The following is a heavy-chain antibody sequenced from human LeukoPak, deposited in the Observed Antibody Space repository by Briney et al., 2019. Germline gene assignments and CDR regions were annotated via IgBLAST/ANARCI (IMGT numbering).Heavy chain of an antibody. J-gene: IGHJ4*02. CDR2: TKEDGSEK. CDR1: GLSFSNYW. D-gene: IGHD6-13*01. V-gene: IGHV3-7*04. CDR3: ARERGSIAAAGTVYYFDH. Sequence: PGGSLRLSCSASGLSFSNYWMSWVRQAPGRGLEWVANTKEDGSEKYYVDSVKGRFTISRDNAKNSLYMQMSSLRAEDTAVYFCARERGSIAAAGTVYYFDHWGQGTLVTVSS.